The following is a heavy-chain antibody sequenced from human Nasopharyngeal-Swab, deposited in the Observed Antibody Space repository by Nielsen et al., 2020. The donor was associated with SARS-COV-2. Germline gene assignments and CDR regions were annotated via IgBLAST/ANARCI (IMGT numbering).Heavy chain of an antibody. CDR3: ARGPLRDGMDV. J-gene: IGHJ6*02. V-gene: IGHV4-30-4*01. D-gene: IGHD2-21*02. CDR1: GGSISSGDYY. CDR2: IYYSGST. Sequence: SETLSLTCTVSGGSISSGDYYWSWIRQPPGKGLEWIGNIYYSGSTDYNPSLKSRFTISVDTSKNQFSLKLSSVTAADTAVYYCARGPLRDGMDVWGQGTTVTVSS.